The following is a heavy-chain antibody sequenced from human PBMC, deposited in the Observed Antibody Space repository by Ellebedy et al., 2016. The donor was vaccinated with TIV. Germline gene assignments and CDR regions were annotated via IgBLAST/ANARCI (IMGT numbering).Heavy chain of an antibody. CDR1: GYTFTNFG. D-gene: IGHD4-17*01. CDR2: FNTYSGDT. J-gene: IGHJ4*02. CDR3: ARFVDGDYEDY. Sequence: AASVKVSCKASGYTFTNFGINWVRQAPGQGLEWMGWFNTYSGDTSYAQKFQGRVTMTTDTSTSTAYMELRSLRSDDTAVYYCARFVDGDYEDYWGQGALVTVSS. V-gene: IGHV1-18*01.